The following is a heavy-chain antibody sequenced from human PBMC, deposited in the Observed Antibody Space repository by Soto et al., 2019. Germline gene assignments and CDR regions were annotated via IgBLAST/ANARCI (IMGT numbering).Heavy chain of an antibody. J-gene: IGHJ4*02. V-gene: IGHV3-21*01. D-gene: IGHD2-2*01. CDR3: ARDPVVVPAASSFYFDN. CDR2: ISRSGSFI. Sequence: PGGSLRLSCVASGFTFSSYTKSWVRQAPGKGLEWVSSISRSGSFIYYADSVKGRFTISRDNAKNSLYLQMKSLRAEDTAVYYCARDPVVVPAASSFYFDNWGQGTMVTVSS. CDR1: GFTFSSYT.